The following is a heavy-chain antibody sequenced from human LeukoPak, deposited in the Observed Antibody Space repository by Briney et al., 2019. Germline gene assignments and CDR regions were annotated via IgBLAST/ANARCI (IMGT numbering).Heavy chain of an antibody. CDR1: GFTFSSYG. D-gene: IGHD3-10*01. CDR2: IRYDGSNK. J-gene: IGHJ5*02. CDR3: SRMASDSVSYFRESFFDP. Sequence: PGGSLRLSCAASGFTFSSYGMHWVRQAPGKGLEWVAVIRYDGSNKYYADSVKGRFTISRDNSKNTLYLQMNSLRAEDTAVYYCSRMASDSVSYFRESFFDPWGQGTLVTVSS. V-gene: IGHV3-33*01.